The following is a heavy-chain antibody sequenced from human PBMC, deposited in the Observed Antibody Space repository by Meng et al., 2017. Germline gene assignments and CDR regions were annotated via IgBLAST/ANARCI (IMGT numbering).Heavy chain of an antibody. CDR3: DRSSSRRPHDY. V-gene: IGHV4-34*01. D-gene: IGHD6-13*01. CDR2: NNHSGST. CDR1: GGFVRGYY. Sequence: QVQPRQGGAGLLQPSAAPPRTSAVYGGFVRGYYWSWIRQTPGKGLEWIGENNHSGSTNYNPSLKSRVTISVDTSKNQFSLKLSSVTAADTAVYYCDRSSSRRPHDYWGQGTLVTVSS. J-gene: IGHJ4*02.